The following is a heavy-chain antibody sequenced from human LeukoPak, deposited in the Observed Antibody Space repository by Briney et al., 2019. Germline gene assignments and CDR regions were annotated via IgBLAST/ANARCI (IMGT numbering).Heavy chain of an antibody. J-gene: IGHJ4*02. V-gene: IGHV4-30-4*08. CDR2: IYYSGST. CDR1: GGSISSGDYY. CDR3: ARYLVGATSYYFDY. Sequence: SQTLSLTCTVSGGSISSGDYYWSWIRQPPGKGLEWIVYIYYSGSTYYNPSLKSRVTISVDTSKNQFSLKLSSVTAAGTAVYYCARYLVGATSYYFDYGGQGTLVTVSS. D-gene: IGHD1-26*01.